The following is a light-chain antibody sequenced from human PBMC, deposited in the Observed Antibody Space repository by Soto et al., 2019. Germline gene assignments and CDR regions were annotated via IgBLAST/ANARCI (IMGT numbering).Light chain of an antibody. Sequence: QSALTQPPSASGSPGQSVTISCTGTGSDVGGYNYVSWYQQHPGKAPQLMIYEVNKRPSGVPDRFSGSKSGNTASLTVSGPQADEEAEYYFSSYAGRKYAVFGGGTKLTVL. CDR1: GSDVGGYNY. J-gene: IGLJ7*01. CDR2: EVN. CDR3: SSYAGRKYAV. V-gene: IGLV2-8*01.